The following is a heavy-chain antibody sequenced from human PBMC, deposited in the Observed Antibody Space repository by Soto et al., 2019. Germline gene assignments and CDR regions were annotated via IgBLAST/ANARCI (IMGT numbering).Heavy chain of an antibody. J-gene: IGHJ6*03. CDR2: IYPGDSDT. CDR1: GYSFTSYW. D-gene: IGHD2-2*02. Sequence: GESLKISCSGSGYSFTSYWIGGVRQMPGKGLEWMGIIYPGDSDTRYSPSFQGQVTISADKSISTAYLQWSSLKASDTAMYYCARNVYCSSTSCFTRYYYMDVWGKGTTVTVSS. CDR3: ARNVYCSSTSCFTRYYYMDV. V-gene: IGHV5-51*01.